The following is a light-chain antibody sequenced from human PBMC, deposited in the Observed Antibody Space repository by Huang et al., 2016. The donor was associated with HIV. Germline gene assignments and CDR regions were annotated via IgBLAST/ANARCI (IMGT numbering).Light chain of an antibody. Sequence: AIRMTQSPSSLSASIGDRVTISCRASQHIGTYLAWYQQKPGKAPNLLMYSSSTLQTGVPSRLSGSGSGTDFILTINCLQSEDFATYFCQQYYAYPRTFGQGTKVEI. V-gene: IGKV1-8*01. CDR1: QHIGTY. CDR3: QQYYAYPRT. J-gene: IGKJ1*01. CDR2: SSS.